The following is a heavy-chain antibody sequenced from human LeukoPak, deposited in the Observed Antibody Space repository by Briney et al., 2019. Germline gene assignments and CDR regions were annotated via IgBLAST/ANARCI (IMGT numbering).Heavy chain of an antibody. CDR1: GFTFSRYA. CDR2: ISSNGGST. J-gene: IGHJ4*02. D-gene: IGHD5/OR15-5a*01. V-gene: IGHV3-64*04. CDR3: AKARGSSVYEQFDY. Sequence: GGSERLSCSASGFTFSRYAMHWVRQAPGKGLEYVSAISSNGGSTYYADSVKGRFTISRDNSKNTLYLQMNSLRADDTAVYYCAKARGSSVYEQFDYWGQGAHVT.